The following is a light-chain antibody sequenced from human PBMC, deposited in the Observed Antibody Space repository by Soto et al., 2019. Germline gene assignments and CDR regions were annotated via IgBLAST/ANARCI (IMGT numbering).Light chain of an antibody. CDR2: EVT. J-gene: IGLJ2*01. Sequence: QSALTQPASVSGSPGQSITISCTGTSSDVGGYNYVSWYQQHPGRAPKLIIYEVTNRPSGISNRFSASKSGSTATLTISGLQAEDEADYHCSSYTXXNTLIFGGGTKLTVL. V-gene: IGLV2-14*01. CDR1: SSDVGGYNY. CDR3: SSYTXXNTLI.